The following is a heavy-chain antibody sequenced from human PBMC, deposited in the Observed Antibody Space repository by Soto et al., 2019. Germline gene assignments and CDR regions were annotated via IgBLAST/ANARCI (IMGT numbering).Heavy chain of an antibody. D-gene: IGHD6-13*01. CDR3: AREMPSAAGTYYYYYGMDV. CDR1: GYTFTSYA. J-gene: IGHJ6*02. V-gene: IGHV1-3*01. Sequence: ASVKVSCKASGYTFTSYAMHWVRQAPGQRLEWMGWINAGNGNTKYSQKFQGRVTITRDTSASTAYMELSSLRSEDTAVYYCAREMPSAAGTYYYYYGMDVWGQGTTVTVS. CDR2: INAGNGNT.